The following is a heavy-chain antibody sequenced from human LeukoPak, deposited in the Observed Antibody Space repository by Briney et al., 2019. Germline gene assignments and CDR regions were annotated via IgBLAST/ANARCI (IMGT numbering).Heavy chain of an antibody. CDR3: ARRAGTGTPVYFDY. Sequence: SQTLSLTCTVAGRSVSNKHWSWIRQSTKKGLEWIGYAHDSGISNYNPSLESRVPLSVDTSKNQFSLRLTSVTAADTAVYFCARRAGTGTPVYFDYWGQGVLVTV. CDR1: GRSVSNKH. CDR2: AHDSGIS. D-gene: IGHD6-19*01. V-gene: IGHV4-59*02. J-gene: IGHJ4*02.